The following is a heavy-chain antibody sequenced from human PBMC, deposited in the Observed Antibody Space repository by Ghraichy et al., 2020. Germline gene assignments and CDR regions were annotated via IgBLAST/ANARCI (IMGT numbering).Heavy chain of an antibody. J-gene: IGHJ4*02. CDR3: AKDGKLLTGYYIRAYYFDY. V-gene: IGHV3-23*01. CDR1: GFTFSSYA. Sequence: GGSLRLSCAASGFTFSSYAMSWVRQAPGKGLEWVSAISGSGGSTYYADSVKGRFTISRDNSKNTLYLQMNSLRAEDTAVYYCAKDGKLLTGYYIRAYYFDYWGQGTLVTVSS. CDR2: ISGSGGST. D-gene: IGHD3-9*01.